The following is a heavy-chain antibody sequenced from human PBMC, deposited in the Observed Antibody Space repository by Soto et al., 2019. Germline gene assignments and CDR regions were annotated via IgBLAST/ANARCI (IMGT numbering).Heavy chain of an antibody. J-gene: IGHJ4*02. CDR2: IYYDGTA. V-gene: IGHV4-59*08. CDR3: ARHCPDIVAAITWGYYFDY. CDR1: GASFSPNY. D-gene: IGHD5-12*01. Sequence: SETLSLTCTVSGASFSPNYWSWIRQPPGKGLEWVGYIYYDGTARHNPSLKSRVTISLETSRSQFSLRLSSVTAADTAVYYCARHCPDIVAAITWGYYFDYWGQGTLVTVSS.